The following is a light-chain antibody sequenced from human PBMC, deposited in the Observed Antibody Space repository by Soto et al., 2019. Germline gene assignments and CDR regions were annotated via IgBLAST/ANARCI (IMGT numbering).Light chain of an antibody. V-gene: IGKV3D-20*01. CDR2: DAS. J-gene: IGKJ5*01. CDR3: QQYGSSLIT. CDR1: QTVSSNY. Sequence: EIVLTQSPATLSLSPGERATLSCGASQTVSSNYLAWYQQKPGLAPRLLIYDASSRATGIPDRFSGCGSGTDFTLTISRLEPEDFAVYYCQQYGSSLITFGQGTRLEIK.